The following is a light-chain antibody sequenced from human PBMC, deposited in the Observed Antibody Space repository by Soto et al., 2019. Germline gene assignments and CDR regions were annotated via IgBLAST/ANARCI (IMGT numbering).Light chain of an antibody. J-gene: IGKJ1*01. CDR1: QSLLHSNGNNY. CDR3: MQALQTRWT. Sequence: DLVMTQSPLSLPVTPGEPASISCRSSQSLLHSNGNNYLAWYLQKPGQSPHLLIYLGANRASGVPDRFSGSGSGTDFTLKISSVGDEDVGVYYCMQALQTRWTFGQGTKVEIK. V-gene: IGKV2-28*01. CDR2: LGA.